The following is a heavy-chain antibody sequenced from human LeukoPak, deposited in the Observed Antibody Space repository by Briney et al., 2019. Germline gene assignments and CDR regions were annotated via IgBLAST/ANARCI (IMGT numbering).Heavy chain of an antibody. V-gene: IGHV3-11*05. CDR2: ISPASSET. J-gene: IGHJ6*02. D-gene: IGHD4-11*01. CDR3: ARGHYTLDV. Sequence: SGGSLRLSCAASGSTFSNYYMSWIRQAPGKGLEWVSYISPASSETYYADSVKGRFTISRDNAKNSLYLQMNSLKVEDTAVYYCARGHYTLDVWGQGTTVTVSS. CDR1: GSTFSNYY.